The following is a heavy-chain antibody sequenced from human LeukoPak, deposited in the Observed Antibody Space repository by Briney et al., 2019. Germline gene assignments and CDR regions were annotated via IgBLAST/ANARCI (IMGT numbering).Heavy chain of an antibody. J-gene: IGHJ5*02. Sequence: ASVKVSCKASGYTFTSYGISWVRQAPGQGLEWMGWISAYNGNTNYAQKLQGRVTMTTDTSTSTAYMELRSLRSDDTAVYYCARVRGYCSSTSCYGENWFDPWGQGTLVTVSS. V-gene: IGHV1-18*04. CDR1: GYTFTSYG. CDR3: ARVRGYCSSTSCYGENWFDP. D-gene: IGHD2-2*01. CDR2: ISAYNGNT.